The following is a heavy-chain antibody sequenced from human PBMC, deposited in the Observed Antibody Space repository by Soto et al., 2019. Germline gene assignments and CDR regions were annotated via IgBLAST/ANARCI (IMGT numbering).Heavy chain of an antibody. CDR3: AAGTGRTDFDY. V-gene: IGHV3-15*01. CDR1: RFTFSSYA. D-gene: IGHD2-2*01. CDR2: IISKTDGGAT. Sequence: PGGSLRLSCASSRFTFSSYAMNWVRQAPGKGLEWVGRIISKTDGGATDYTASVKDRFFVSRDDSENTLYLQMNSLKTEDTAVYYCAAGTGRTDFDYWGQGTLVTVSS. J-gene: IGHJ4*02.